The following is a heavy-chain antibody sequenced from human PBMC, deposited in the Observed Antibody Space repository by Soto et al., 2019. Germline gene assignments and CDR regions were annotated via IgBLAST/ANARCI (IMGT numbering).Heavy chain of an antibody. J-gene: IGHJ4*02. V-gene: IGHV1-18*01. CDR1: GDTLSTYG. CDR3: ARPQGNYFDY. CDR2: INAYTGDT. Sequence: QVQLVQSGVEVQRPGASVKVSCKASGDTLSTYGITWVRQAPGQGLEWMGWINAYTGDTHYAQKFQGRVTMTTDTSTSTTYMELSSLSPDDTAVYYCARPQGNYFDYWGQGTLVTVSS.